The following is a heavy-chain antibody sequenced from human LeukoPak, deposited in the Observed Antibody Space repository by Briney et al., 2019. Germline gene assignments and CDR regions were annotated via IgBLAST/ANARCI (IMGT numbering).Heavy chain of an antibody. Sequence: PSETLSLTCTVSGGSISSGSYYWGWIRQPPGKGLEWIGSIYYSGSTYYNPSLKSRVTISVDTSKNQFSLKLSSVTAADTAVYYCARDLNGDYGLDAFDIWGQGTMVTVSS. CDR2: IYYSGST. CDR1: GGSISSGSYY. V-gene: IGHV4-39*07. D-gene: IGHD4-17*01. CDR3: ARDLNGDYGLDAFDI. J-gene: IGHJ3*02.